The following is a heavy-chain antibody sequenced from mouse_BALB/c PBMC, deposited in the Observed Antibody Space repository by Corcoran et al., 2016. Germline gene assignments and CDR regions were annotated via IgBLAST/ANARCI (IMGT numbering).Heavy chain of an antibody. J-gene: IGHJ2*01. D-gene: IGHD2-10*02. CDR1: GYTFSSYW. V-gene: IGHV1-9*01. CDR3: ARSPYGNSFDY. Sequence: QVQLQQSGAELMKPGASVKISCKATGYTFSSYWIEWVKQRPGHGLEWIGEILPGSGSTNYNEKFKGKATFTADTSSNTAYMQLSSLTSEDSAVYYGARSPYGNSFDYWGQGTTLTVSS. CDR2: ILPGSGST.